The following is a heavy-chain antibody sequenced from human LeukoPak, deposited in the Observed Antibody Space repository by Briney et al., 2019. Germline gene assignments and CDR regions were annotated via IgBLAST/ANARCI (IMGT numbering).Heavy chain of an antibody. CDR3: ARVPVYSGTYFDY. Sequence: SETLSLTCTVSGGSISSGDYYWSWLRQPPGKGLEWIGYIYYSGSTYFNPSLKSRVTISVETSKNQFSLKLSSVAAADTAVYYCARVPVYSGTYFDYWGQGTLVTVSS. CDR1: GGSISSGDYY. J-gene: IGHJ4*02. CDR2: IYYSGST. V-gene: IGHV4-30-4*01. D-gene: IGHD1-26*01.